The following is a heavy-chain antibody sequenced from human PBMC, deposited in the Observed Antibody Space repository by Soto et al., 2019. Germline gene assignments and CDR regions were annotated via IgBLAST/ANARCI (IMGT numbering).Heavy chain of an antibody. Sequence: QITLKESGPTLVKPTQTLTLTCTFSGFSLSTSGVGVGWIRQPPGKALEWLALIYWDDDKRYSPSLKSRLTITQDTSKNQVVLTMTNMDTVDTATYYCAHADGVVTSPYYYYYGMDVWGQGTTVTVSS. CDR3: AHADGVVTSPYYYYYGMDV. CDR2: IYWDDDK. J-gene: IGHJ6*02. CDR1: GFSLSTSGVG. V-gene: IGHV2-5*02. D-gene: IGHD2-15*01.